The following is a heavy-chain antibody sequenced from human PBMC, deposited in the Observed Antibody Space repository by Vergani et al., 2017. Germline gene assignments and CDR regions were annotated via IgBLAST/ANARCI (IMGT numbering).Heavy chain of an antibody. CDR1: GFTFNQYG. D-gene: IGHD1-14*01. CDR2: TWYDGNNK. V-gene: IGHV3-33*01. CDR3: VRDLRLLYNRFDP. J-gene: IGHJ5*02. Sequence: QVQLVESGGGVVQPGRSLRPSCAASGFTFNQYGMHWVRQAPGKGLEWVAVTWYDGNNKQYADSVKGRFTISRDNSKSTMYLQMNSLRDEDTGVYYCVRDLRLLYNRFDPWGQGTLVTVSS.